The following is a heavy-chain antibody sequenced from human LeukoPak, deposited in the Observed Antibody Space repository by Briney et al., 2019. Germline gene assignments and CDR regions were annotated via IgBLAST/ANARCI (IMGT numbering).Heavy chain of an antibody. D-gene: IGHD3-10*01. CDR2: INHSGST. J-gene: IGHJ4*02. CDR3: ARSYGSGRGY. V-gene: IGHV4-34*01. Sequence: PSETLSLTCAVYGGSFSGYYWSWIRQPPGKGLEWIGEINHSGSTNYNPSLKSRVTISVDTSKNQFSLKLSSVTAADTAVHYCARSYGSGRGYWGQGTLVTVSS. CDR1: GGSFSGYY.